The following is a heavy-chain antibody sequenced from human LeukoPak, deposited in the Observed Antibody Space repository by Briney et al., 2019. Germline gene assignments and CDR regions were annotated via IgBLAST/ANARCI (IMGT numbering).Heavy chain of an antibody. Sequence: KTSETLSLTCTVSGGSISSYYWSWIRQPPGRGLEWIGYIYYSGNTNYNPSLKSRATLSVDTSKDQFSLKLSSVTAADTAVYYCARGGGPRYFDYWGQGTLVTVSS. J-gene: IGHJ4*02. V-gene: IGHV4-59*01. CDR3: ARGGGPRYFDY. D-gene: IGHD3-3*01. CDR2: IYYSGNT. CDR1: GGSISSYY.